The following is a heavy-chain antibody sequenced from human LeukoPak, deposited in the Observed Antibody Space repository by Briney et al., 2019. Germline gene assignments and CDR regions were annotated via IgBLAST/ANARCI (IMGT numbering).Heavy chain of an antibody. J-gene: IGHJ4*02. CDR3: AKVGLRLGGDY. CDR1: GLTFSSYG. Sequence: GGSLRLSCAVSGLTFSSYGMSGVRQAPGKGLEWVSGISNSGGSTYYADSVKGRFTISRDNSKNTLYLQMNSLRAEDTAVYYCAKVGLRLGGDYWGQGTLVTVSS. CDR2: ISNSGGST. V-gene: IGHV3-23*01. D-gene: IGHD4-17*01.